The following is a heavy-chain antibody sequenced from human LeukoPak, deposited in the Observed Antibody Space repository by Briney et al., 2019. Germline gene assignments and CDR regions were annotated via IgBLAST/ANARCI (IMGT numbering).Heavy chain of an antibody. CDR3: ARIGYYDSSGQPLAFDI. Sequence: SETLSLPCAVCGGSFSGYYGSWIRQPPGKGLEWIGEINHSGSTNYSPSLKSQVTISVDTSKTQSSLKLSSVPAADKAVYYCARIGYYDSSGQPLAFDIRGQGTMVTFSS. CDR2: INHSGST. V-gene: IGHV4-34*01. CDR1: GGSFSGYY. D-gene: IGHD3-22*01. J-gene: IGHJ3*02.